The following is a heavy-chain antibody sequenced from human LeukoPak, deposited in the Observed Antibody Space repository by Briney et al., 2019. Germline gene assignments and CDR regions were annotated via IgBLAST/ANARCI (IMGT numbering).Heavy chain of an antibody. V-gene: IGHV4-34*01. CDR2: INHSGST. CDR1: GGSFSGYY. Sequence: SETLSLTCAVYGGSFSGYYWSWIRQPPGKGLEWIGEINHSGSTNYNPSLKSRVTISVNTSKNQFSLKLSSVTAADTAVYYCARQGYGSGSSHHYYYYYYMDVWGKGTTVTISS. J-gene: IGHJ6*03. CDR3: ARQGYGSGSSHHYYYYYYMDV. D-gene: IGHD3-10*01.